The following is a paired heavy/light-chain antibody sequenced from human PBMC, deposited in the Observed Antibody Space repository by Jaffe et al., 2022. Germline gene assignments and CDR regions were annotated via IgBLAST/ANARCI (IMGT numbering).Light chain of an antibody. V-gene: IGKV1-5*03. CDR2: KAS. Sequence: DIQMTQSPSTLSASVGDRVTITCRASQSISSWLAWYQQKPGKAPKLLIYKASSLESGVPSRFSGSGSGTEFTLTISSLQPDDFATYYCQQYNSYFLTFGGGTKVEIK. CDR3: QQYNSYFLT. J-gene: IGKJ4*01. CDR1: QSISSW.
Heavy chain of an antibody. J-gene: IGHJ3*02. D-gene: IGHD2-15*01. V-gene: IGHV4-59*01. Sequence: QVQLQESGPGLVKPSETLSLTCTVSGGSISSYYWSWIRQPPGKGLEWIGYIYYSGSTNYNPSLKSRVTISVDTSKNQFSLKLSSVTAADTAVYYCARAGWDIVVVVAAANAFDIWGQGTMVTVSS. CDR3: ARAGWDIVVVVAAANAFDI. CDR2: IYYSGST. CDR1: GGSISSYY.